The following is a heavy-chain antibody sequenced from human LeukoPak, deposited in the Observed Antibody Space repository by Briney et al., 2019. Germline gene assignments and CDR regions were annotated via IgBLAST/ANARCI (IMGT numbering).Heavy chain of an antibody. CDR3: AREGAGGIAVATKLYYFDY. CDR2: ISAYNGNT. V-gene: IGHV1-18*01. J-gene: IGHJ4*02. Sequence: ASVKVSCKASGYTFTSYGISWVRQAPGQGLEWMGWISAYNGNTNYAQKLQGRVTMTTDTSTSTAYMELRSLGSDDTAVYYCAREGAGGIAVATKLYYFDYWGQGTLVTVSS. D-gene: IGHD6-19*01. CDR1: GYTFTSYG.